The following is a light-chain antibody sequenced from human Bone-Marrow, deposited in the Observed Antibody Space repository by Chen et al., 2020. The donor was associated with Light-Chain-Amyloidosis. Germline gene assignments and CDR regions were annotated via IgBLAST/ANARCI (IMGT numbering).Light chain of an antibody. CDR1: NIGSKS. CDR3: QVWESGGNHFWV. CDR2: DDN. J-gene: IGLJ3*02. Sequence: SYVLTQPPSVSVAPGQTARIACTGDNIGSKSVQWYQQKPGQAPFLVLYDDNARPSGIPERFSGSNSGHTATLTISRVEVGDEASYYCQVWESGGNHFWVFGGGTKLTV. V-gene: IGLV3-21*02.